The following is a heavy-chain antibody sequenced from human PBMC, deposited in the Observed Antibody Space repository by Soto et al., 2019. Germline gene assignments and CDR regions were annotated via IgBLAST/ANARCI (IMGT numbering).Heavy chain of an antibody. CDR3: AKGMDYGLTTMGIDY. CDR2: INWNSGSI. D-gene: IGHD5-18*01. J-gene: IGHJ4*02. Sequence: SLRLSCAVSGFTFDDYAMHWVRQAPGKGLEWVSGINWNSGSIGYGDSVKGRFTTSRDNAKNSLYLQMNSLRVEDTALYYCAKGMDYGLTTMGIDYWGQGTLVTVSS. V-gene: IGHV3-9*01. CDR1: GFTFDDYA.